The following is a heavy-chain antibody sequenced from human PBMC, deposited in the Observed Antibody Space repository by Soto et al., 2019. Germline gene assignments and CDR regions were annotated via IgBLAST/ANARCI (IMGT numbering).Heavy chain of an antibody. CDR1: GSSFTSYW. D-gene: IGHD1-26*01. J-gene: IGHJ4*02. Sequence: EVQLVQSGAEVRKPRESLKISCQAFGSSFTSYWIGWVRHMPGRGLEWMGMILPGESSTMYSPSFQGQVTFSVDESITTASLQWISLTASDTAMYYCARRYYTGTYYYYFTYWGQGTLVTVSS. CDR2: ILPGESST. V-gene: IGHV5-51*01. CDR3: ARRYYTGTYYYYFTY.